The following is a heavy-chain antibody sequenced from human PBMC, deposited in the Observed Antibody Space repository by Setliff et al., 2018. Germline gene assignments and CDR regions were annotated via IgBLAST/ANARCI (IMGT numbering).Heavy chain of an antibody. V-gene: IGHV4-59*08. CDR1: GGSISGYY. Sequence: SETLSLTCTVSGGSISGYYWSWIRQPPGKELEWIGYIYYTGTTNYSPSLKSRVTMSIDTSKNQFSLNLNSVTAADTAVYYCARQPYSTTYYYYYYYMDVWGKGTTVTVS. CDR3: ARQPYSTTYYYYYYYMDV. J-gene: IGHJ6*03. D-gene: IGHD6-13*01. CDR2: IYYTGTT.